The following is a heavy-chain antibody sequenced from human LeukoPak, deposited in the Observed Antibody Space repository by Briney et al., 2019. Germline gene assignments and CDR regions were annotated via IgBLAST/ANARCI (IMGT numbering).Heavy chain of an antibody. Sequence: SETLSRTCAVYGGSFSGYYLSWIRQPPAKGLEWIGEINHSGSTNYNPSLKSRVTISVDTSKNQFSLKLSSVTAADTAVYYCARNPITGWLDPWGQGTLVTVSS. CDR2: INHSGST. D-gene: IGHD1-14*01. CDR3: ARNPITGWLDP. V-gene: IGHV4-34*01. CDR1: GGSFSGYY. J-gene: IGHJ5*02.